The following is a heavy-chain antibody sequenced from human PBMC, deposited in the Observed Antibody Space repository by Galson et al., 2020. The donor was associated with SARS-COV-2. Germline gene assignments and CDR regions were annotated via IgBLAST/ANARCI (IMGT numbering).Heavy chain of an antibody. CDR2: IYYSGIT. J-gene: IGHJ6*03. Sequence: SETLSLTCTVSGGSISTQTYYWGWIRQSPGQGLEWIASIYYSGITHYNASLQSRVTISVDTSANQFSLKFKSVTAADTAVYYCARSPALRYMDVWGKGTTVTISS. CDR1: GGSISTQTYY. CDR3: ARSPALRYMDV. V-gene: IGHV4-39*01.